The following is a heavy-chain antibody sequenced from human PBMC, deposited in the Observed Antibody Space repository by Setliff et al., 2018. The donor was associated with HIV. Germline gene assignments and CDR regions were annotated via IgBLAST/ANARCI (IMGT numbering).Heavy chain of an antibody. D-gene: IGHD1-1*01. CDR3: ARQLSNSFDY. CDR2: ISPDNANT. V-gene: IGHV1-2*02. J-gene: IGHJ4*02. Sequence: GASVKVSCKASGYTFTAYHMHWVRQAPGQGLEWMGWISPDNANTRISQRFRGSVTMTRDRSINTAYMEFSGLTSDDTAVYYCARQLSNSFDYWGQGTLVTVSS. CDR1: GYTFTAYH.